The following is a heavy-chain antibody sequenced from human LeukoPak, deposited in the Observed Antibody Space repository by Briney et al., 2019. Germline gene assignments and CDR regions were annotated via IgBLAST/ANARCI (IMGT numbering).Heavy chain of an antibody. CDR3: ARVVYSGYDFRGAMDV. D-gene: IGHD5-12*01. CDR2: ISSSGST. Sequence: SETLSLTCTVSGDSISSGDYYWSWIRQPAGKGLEWIGRISSSGSTNYNPSLKSRVTISVDTSKNQFSLKLSSVTAADTAVYYCARVVYSGYDFRGAMDVWGKGTTVTVSS. CDR1: GDSISSGDYY. J-gene: IGHJ6*03. V-gene: IGHV4-61*02.